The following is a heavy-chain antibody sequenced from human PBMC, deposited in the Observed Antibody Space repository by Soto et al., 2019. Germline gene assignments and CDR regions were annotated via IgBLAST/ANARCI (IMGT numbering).Heavy chain of an antibody. D-gene: IGHD1-20*01. CDR1: GFTFSSYS. CDR2: ISSSSSTI. Sequence: PGGSLRLSCAASGFTFSSYSMNWVRQAPGKGLEWVSYISSSSSTIYYAYSVKGRFTISRDNAKNSLYLQMNSLRDEDTAGYYCARDINWNDGAFDYGGQGTLVTVSS. J-gene: IGHJ4*02. V-gene: IGHV3-48*02. CDR3: ARDINWNDGAFDY.